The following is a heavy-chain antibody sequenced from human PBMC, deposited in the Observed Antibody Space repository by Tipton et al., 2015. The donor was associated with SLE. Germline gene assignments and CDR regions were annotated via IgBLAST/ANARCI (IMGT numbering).Heavy chain of an antibody. D-gene: IGHD1-26*01. CDR1: GYSISSGYY. Sequence: TLSFTCAVSGYSISSGYYWSWIRQPPGKGLEWIGEINHSGSTNYNPSLKSRVTISVDTSKNQFSLKLSSVTAADTAVYYCARHSRGRGGATPFDYWGQGTLVTVSS. J-gene: IGHJ4*02. CDR2: INHSGST. V-gene: IGHV4-34*01. CDR3: ARHSRGRGGATPFDY.